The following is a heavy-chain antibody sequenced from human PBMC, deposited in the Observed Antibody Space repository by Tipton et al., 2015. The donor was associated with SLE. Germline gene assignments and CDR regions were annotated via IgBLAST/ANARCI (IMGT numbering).Heavy chain of an antibody. J-gene: IGHJ3*02. CDR2: ISGSGGST. CDR1: GFSFSDYY. CDR3: ARALVGVNGAFDI. V-gene: IGHV3-11*04. Sequence: SLRLSCAASGFSFSDYYMTWVRQAPGKGLEWGSAISGSGGSTYYADSVKGRFTISRDNAKNTLYLQMNSLTAEDTAVYYCARALVGVNGAFDIWGQGTMVTASS. D-gene: IGHD1-26*01.